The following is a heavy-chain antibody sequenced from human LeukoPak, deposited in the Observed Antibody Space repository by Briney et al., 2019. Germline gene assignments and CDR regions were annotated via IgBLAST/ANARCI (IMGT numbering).Heavy chain of an antibody. D-gene: IGHD1-7*01. CDR1: GFTVSSNY. J-gene: IGHJ6*02. CDR2: IYSDDST. Sequence: GGSLRLSCAASGFTVSSNYMSWVRQAPGKGLEWVSVIYSDDSTYYADSVKGRFTISRHNSKNTLYLQMNSLRAEDTAVYYCARVALLISATTVSYSMDVWGQGTTVTVSS. V-gene: IGHV3-53*04. CDR3: ARVALLISATTVSYSMDV.